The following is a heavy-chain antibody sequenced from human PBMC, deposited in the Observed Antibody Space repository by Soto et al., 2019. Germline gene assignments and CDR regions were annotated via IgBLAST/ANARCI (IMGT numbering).Heavy chain of an antibody. Sequence: GESLKISCKGSGYSFTSYWISWVRQMPGKGLEWMGRIDPSDSYTNYSPSFQGHVTISADKSISTAYLQWSSLKASDTAMYYCATSWVRYCSSTSCYPGYGMDVWGQGTTVTV. CDR3: ATSWVRYCSSTSCYPGYGMDV. J-gene: IGHJ6*02. V-gene: IGHV5-10-1*01. CDR1: GYSFTSYW. D-gene: IGHD2-2*01. CDR2: IDPSDSYT.